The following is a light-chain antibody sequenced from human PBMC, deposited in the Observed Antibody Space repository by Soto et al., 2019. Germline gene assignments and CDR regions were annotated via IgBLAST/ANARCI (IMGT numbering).Light chain of an antibody. CDR2: DVS. V-gene: IGLV2-11*01. CDR3: CSYTGNKVFV. CDR1: TIGAHSF. J-gene: IGLJ1*01. Sequence: QSALTQPRSLSGSPGQSVTISCTGPTIGAHSFVSWYQDRPDKVPKLLIYDVSQRPSGIPDRFSGSGSANTASLTISGLQAEDAAAYYCCSYTGNKVFVFGTGIKVTVL.